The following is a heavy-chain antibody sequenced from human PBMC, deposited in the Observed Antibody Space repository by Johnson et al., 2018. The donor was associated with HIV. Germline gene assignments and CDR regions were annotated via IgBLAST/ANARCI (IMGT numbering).Heavy chain of an antibody. J-gene: IGHJ3*01. CDR1: GFSVSNNY. D-gene: IGHD6-13*01. CDR2: IYSGGST. V-gene: IGHV3-66*01. CDR3: ARDGESQQLPLGDAFDV. Sequence: VPFVESGGALVQPGGSLRLSCGASGFSVSNNYMNWVRQAPGKGLACVSVIYSGGSTYYADSVRGRFTISRDNSRNTLYLQMSSLRAEDTAMYYCARDGESQQLPLGDAFDVWGQGTMVTVSS.